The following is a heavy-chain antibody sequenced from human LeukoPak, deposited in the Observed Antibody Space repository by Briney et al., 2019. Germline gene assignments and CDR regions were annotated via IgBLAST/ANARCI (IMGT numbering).Heavy chain of an antibody. D-gene: IGHD6-19*01. CDR3: ASPAGYSSGWYV. Sequence: GESLKISCQGSGYSLTSYWLAWVRQMPGKGLEWMGIIYPGDSDTRYSPSFQGQVTISADKTIGTAYLQWSSLRASDTAVYYCASPAGYSSGWYVWGQGTLVTVSS. J-gene: IGHJ4*02. CDR1: GYSLTSYW. CDR2: IYPGDSDT. V-gene: IGHV5-51*01.